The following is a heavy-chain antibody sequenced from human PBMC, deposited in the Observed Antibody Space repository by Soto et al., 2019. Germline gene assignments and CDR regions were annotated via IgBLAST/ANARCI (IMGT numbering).Heavy chain of an antibody. Sequence: QVQLQESGPGLVKPSETLSLTCTVSGGSISSYYWSWIRQPPGKGLEWIGYIYYSGSTNYNPSLKNRVTISVDTSKKQLSLKLSSVTAADTAVYYCASSLGWYFDYWGQGTLVTVSS. CDR2: IYYSGST. CDR1: GGSISSYY. CDR3: ASSLGWYFDY. V-gene: IGHV4-59*01. D-gene: IGHD2-15*01. J-gene: IGHJ4*02.